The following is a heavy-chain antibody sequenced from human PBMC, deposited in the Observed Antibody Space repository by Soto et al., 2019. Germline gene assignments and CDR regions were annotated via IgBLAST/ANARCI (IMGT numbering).Heavy chain of an antibody. CDR3: AKDLAGATRGRFDY. J-gene: IGHJ4*02. CDR2: ISGSGTTT. CDR1: GFTFSSYG. V-gene: IGHV3-23*01. D-gene: IGHD1-26*01. Sequence: GGSLRLSCAASGFTFSSYGMSWVRQAPGKGLEWVSGISGSGTTTYYADFVKGHFTISSDNSKNTLYLQMNSLRAEDTAVYYCAKDLAGATRGRFDYWGQGALVTVSS.